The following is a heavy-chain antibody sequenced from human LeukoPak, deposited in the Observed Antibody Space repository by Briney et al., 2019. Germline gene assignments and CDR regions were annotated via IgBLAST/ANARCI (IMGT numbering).Heavy chain of an antibody. CDR2: ISAYNGNT. Sequence: ASVKVSCKASGYTFTSYGISWVRQAPGQGLEWMGWISAYNGNTNYAQKFQGRVTMTRDTSISTAYMELSRLRSDDTAVYYCATSSLWFGELSIYYYYGMDVWGQGTTVTVSS. J-gene: IGHJ6*02. CDR1: GYTFTSYG. V-gene: IGHV1-18*01. CDR3: ATSSLWFGELSIYYYYGMDV. D-gene: IGHD3-10*01.